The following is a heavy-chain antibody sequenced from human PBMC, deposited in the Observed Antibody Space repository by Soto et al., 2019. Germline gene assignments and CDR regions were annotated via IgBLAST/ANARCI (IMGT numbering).Heavy chain of an antibody. J-gene: IGHJ5*02. CDR1: GGSRRSKKNY. D-gene: IGHD6-13*01. CDR3: ARQRSSSLTNWFDP. V-gene: IGHV4-39*01. CDR2: IYYTGNT. Sequence: EALSGTCIDLGGSRRSKKNYWGWIRQPPGKGLEWIGSIYYTGNTYYNPSLKSRVTISVDTSKNQFSLKLSSVTAADTAMFYCARQRSSSLTNWFDPWGQGTLVTVSS.